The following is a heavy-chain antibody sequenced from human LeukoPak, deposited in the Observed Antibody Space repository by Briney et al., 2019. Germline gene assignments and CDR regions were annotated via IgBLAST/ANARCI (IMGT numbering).Heavy chain of an antibody. Sequence: GGSLGLSCAASGFTFSSYEMNWVRQAPGKGLEWVSYISSSGSTIYYADSAKGRFTISRDNAKNSLFLQMNSLRAEDTAVYYCAREKGAAAGYFDNWGQGTLVTVPS. CDR1: GFTFSSYE. V-gene: IGHV3-48*03. J-gene: IGHJ4*02. CDR3: AREKGAAAGYFDN. D-gene: IGHD6-13*01. CDR2: ISSSGSTI.